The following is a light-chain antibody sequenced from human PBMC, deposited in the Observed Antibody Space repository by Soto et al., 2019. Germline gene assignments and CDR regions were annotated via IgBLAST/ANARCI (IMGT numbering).Light chain of an antibody. CDR2: AAS. Sequence: EIVLTQSPGTLSLSPGERATLSCRASQSVRSSYLAWYQQKPGQAPRLIIYAASSRATGIPDRFSGSGSGTDFTLTISRLEPEDFAVYYCQQYGNSPMTFGQGTKVEIK. J-gene: IGKJ1*01. CDR1: QSVRSSY. V-gene: IGKV3-20*01. CDR3: QQYGNSPMT.